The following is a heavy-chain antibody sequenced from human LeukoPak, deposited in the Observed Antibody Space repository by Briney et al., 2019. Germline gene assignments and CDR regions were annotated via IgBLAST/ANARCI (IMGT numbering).Heavy chain of an antibody. J-gene: IGHJ4*02. V-gene: IGHV3-21*01. D-gene: IGHD3-10*01. Sequence: GGSLRLSCAAFGFTFSSYAMNWVRQPPGKGLGWFSCITGSSDYIEYAESVKGRFTIYRDNAKNSLYLEMNSLKAEDTAVYYCARDGAGYYDRITMVQGVMDYWGQGTLVTVSS. CDR1: GFTFSSYA. CDR3: ARDGAGYYDRITMVQGVMDY. CDR2: ITGSSDYI.